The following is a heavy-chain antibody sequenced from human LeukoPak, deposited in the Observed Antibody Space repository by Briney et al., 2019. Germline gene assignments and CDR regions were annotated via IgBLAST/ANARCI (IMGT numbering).Heavy chain of an antibody. J-gene: IGHJ4*02. V-gene: IGHV5-51*01. CDR3: ARHCGGDCSVDY. CDR2: INPGDSDT. D-gene: IGHD2-21*02. Sequence: GESLKISCQASGYSFTSSWIGWARQMPGKGLEWMAIINPGDSDTRYSPSFQGQVTISADKSISTVYLQWGSLKASDTAMYYCARHCGGDCSVDYWGQGTLVTVSS. CDR1: GYSFTSSW.